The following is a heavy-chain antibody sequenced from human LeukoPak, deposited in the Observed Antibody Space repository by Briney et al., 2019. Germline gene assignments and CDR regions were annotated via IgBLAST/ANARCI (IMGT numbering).Heavy chain of an antibody. CDR3: AKSIITLQPSDWPFDP. CDR1: GFTFSNYG. D-gene: IGHD3-9*01. J-gene: IGHJ5*02. V-gene: IGHV3-30*02. CDR2: IRYDASND. Sequence: GGSLRLSCAASGFTFSNYGMHWVRQAPGKGLEWLAYIRYDASNDYYADSVKGRFTISRDDYKHTLYLQTNSLRTEDTAIYYCAKSIITLQPSDWPFDPWGLGTLVTVSS.